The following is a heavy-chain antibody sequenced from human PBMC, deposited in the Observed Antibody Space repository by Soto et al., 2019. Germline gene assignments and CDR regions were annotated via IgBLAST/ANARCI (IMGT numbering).Heavy chain of an antibody. CDR2: ISAYNGNT. Sequence: ASVKVSCKASGYTFTSYGISWVRQAPGQGLEWMGWISAYNGNTNYAQKLQGRVTMTTDTSTSTAYMELRSLRSNDTAVYYCARDSYDSSGPAFDYWGQGTLVTVSS. CDR3: ARDSYDSSGPAFDY. CDR1: GYTFTSYG. V-gene: IGHV1-18*04. J-gene: IGHJ4*02. D-gene: IGHD3-22*01.